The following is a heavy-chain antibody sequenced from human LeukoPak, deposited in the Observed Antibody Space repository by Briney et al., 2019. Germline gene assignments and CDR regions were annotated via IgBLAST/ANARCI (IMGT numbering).Heavy chain of an antibody. D-gene: IGHD6-6*01. CDR2: IYNSGST. J-gene: IGHJ5*02. CDR1: GYSISNTYY. V-gene: IGHV4-38-2*01. Sequence: PSETLSLTCAVSGYSISNTYYWGWIRQPPGKGLEWIGSIYNSGSTHYNPSLKSRVTMSLDTSKNQFSLQLSSVTAADTAVYYCVRHIGSSLPPSPYNYFDPWGQGTLVTVSS. CDR3: VRHIGSSLPPSPYNYFDP.